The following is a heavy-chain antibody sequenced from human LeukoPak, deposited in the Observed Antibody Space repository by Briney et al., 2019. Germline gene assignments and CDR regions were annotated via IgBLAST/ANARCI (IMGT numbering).Heavy chain of an antibody. J-gene: IGHJ4*02. V-gene: IGHV1-69*01. CDR3: ARSERDATVTTDY. D-gene: IGHD4-17*01. CDR2: IIPIFGTA. CDR1: GGTFSIYA. Sequence: SVKVSCKASGGTFSIYAISWVRQAPGQGLEWMGGIIPIFGTANYAQKFQGRVTITADESTSTAYMELSSLRSEDAAVYYCARSERDATVTTDYWGQATLVTVSS.